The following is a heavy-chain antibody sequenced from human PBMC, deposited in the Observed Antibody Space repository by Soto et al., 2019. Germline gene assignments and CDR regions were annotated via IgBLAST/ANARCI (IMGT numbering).Heavy chain of an antibody. CDR1: GYTLTELS. D-gene: IGHD3-10*01. CDR2: FDPEDGET. CDR3: ATLSFGEFNDAFDI. J-gene: IGHJ3*02. Sequence: ASVEVSCKVSGYTLTELSMHWVRQAPGKGLEWMGGFDPEDGETIYAQKFQGRVTMTEDTSTDTAYMELSSLRSEDTAVYYCATLSFGEFNDAFDIWGQGTMVTVSS. V-gene: IGHV1-24*01.